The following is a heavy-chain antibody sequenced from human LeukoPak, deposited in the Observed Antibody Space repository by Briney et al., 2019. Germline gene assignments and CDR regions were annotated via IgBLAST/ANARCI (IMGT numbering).Heavy chain of an antibody. CDR3: ACLTTADAFDI. D-gene: IGHD3-22*01. Sequence: PSETLSLTCAVYGGSFSGYYWSWIRQPPGKGLEWMGEINHSGNTNYNPSLKSRGTISVDTSKNQFSLKLSSVTAADTAVYYCACLTTADAFDIWGQGTMVTVSS. V-gene: IGHV4-34*01. CDR2: INHSGNT. J-gene: IGHJ3*02. CDR1: GGSFSGYY.